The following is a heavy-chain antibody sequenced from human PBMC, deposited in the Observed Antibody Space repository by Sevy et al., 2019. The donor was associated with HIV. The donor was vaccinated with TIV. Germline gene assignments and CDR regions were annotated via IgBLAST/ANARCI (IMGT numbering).Heavy chain of an antibody. CDR3: ATTKDYYDSSGSPFDY. D-gene: IGHD3-22*01. CDR1: GYTLTELS. V-gene: IGHV1-24*01. J-gene: IGHJ4*02. CDR2: FDPEDGET. Sequence: ASVKVSCKVSGYTLTELSMHWVRQAPGKGLEWMGSFDPEDGETIYAQKFQGRVTMTEDTFKDTAYMELSSLRSEDAAEYYCATTKDYYDSSGSPFDYWGQGTLVTVSS.